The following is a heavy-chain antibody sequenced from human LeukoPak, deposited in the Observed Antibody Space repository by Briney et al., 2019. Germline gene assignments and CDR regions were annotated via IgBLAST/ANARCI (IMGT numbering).Heavy chain of an antibody. CDR1: GYTFTGYY. V-gene: IGHV1-2*02. CDR2: INPNSGGT. D-gene: IGHD5-12*01. CDR3: ARDRGYSGYGY. J-gene: IGHJ4*02. Sequence: ASVKVSCKASGYTFTGYYMHWVRHAPRQGLEWMGWINPNSGGTNYAQKFQGRVTMTRDTSISTAYMELSRLRSDDTAVYYCARDRGYSGYGYWGQGTLVTVSS.